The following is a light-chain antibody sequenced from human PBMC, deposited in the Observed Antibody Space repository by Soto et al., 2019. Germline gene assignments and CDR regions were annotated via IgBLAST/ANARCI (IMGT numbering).Light chain of an antibody. CDR2: GAS. J-gene: IGKJ3*01. Sequence: EVVLTQSPGTLSLSPGERATLSCRASQNVYINSLAWYQQKPGQTPRLLIYGASTRAAAIPDRFSGSGSGADFALSIDGLEPEDFAIYYCQQYCDSPLTFGPGTRVD. CDR1: QNVYINS. V-gene: IGKV3-20*01. CDR3: QQYCDSPLT.